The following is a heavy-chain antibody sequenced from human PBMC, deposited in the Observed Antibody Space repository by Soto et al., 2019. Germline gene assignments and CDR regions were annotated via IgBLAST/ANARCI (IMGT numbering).Heavy chain of an antibody. CDR3: ARDAFAFWSGYYMDYGMDV. D-gene: IGHD3-3*01. Sequence: VASVKVSCKASGYTFTSYGISWVRQAPGQGLEWMGWISAYNGNTNYAQKLQGRVTMTTDTSTSTAYMELRSLRSDDTAVYYCARDAFAFWSGYYMDYGMDVWGQGTTVTVSS. J-gene: IGHJ6*02. V-gene: IGHV1-18*04. CDR2: ISAYNGNT. CDR1: GYTFTSYG.